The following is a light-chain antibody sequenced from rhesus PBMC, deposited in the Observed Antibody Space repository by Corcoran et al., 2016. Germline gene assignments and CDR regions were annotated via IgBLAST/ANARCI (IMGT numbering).Light chain of an antibody. J-gene: IGKJ1*01. Sequence: DIQMTQSPSSLSASVGDKVTITCHASQGISRWLAWYQQKPGKAPKLLIYAAYSLQSGVPSRFSGSGSGTDYTLTISSLQPEDFATYTCQQGYNTPTFGQGTKVGIK. V-gene: IGKV1-18*01. CDR2: AAY. CDR1: QGISRW. CDR3: QQGYNTPT.